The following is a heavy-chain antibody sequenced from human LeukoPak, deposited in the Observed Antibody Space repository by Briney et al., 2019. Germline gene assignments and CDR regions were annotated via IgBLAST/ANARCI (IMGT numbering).Heavy chain of an antibody. V-gene: IGHV5-51*01. CDR1: GYSFTSYW. CDR2: IYPGDSDT. D-gene: IGHD2-2*03. Sequence: GESLKISCKGSGYSFTSYWIGWVRQMPGKGLEWMGIIYPGDSDTRYSPSFQGQVTISADKSISTAYLQWSSLKASDTAMYYCARLAGYCSSTSCYPAYYFDYWGQGTLVTVSS. J-gene: IGHJ4*02. CDR3: ARLAGYCSSTSCYPAYYFDY.